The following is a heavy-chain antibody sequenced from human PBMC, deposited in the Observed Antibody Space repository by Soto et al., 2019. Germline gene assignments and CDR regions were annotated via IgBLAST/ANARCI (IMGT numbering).Heavy chain of an antibody. J-gene: IGHJ4*02. CDR3: ARGGFSGSGSFIKGEN. D-gene: IGHD3-10*01. CDR2: IKSDGSNI. Sequence: EVQLVESGGGLVQPGGSLRLSCAASGFTFSSYWMHWVRQAPGKGLVWVSRIKSDGSNINYADSVKGRFTNSRDNAKNTLYMQLKSLRDEDTAIYYCARGGFSGSGSFIKGENSGKEPLVTVSS. V-gene: IGHV3-74*01. CDR1: GFTFSSYW.